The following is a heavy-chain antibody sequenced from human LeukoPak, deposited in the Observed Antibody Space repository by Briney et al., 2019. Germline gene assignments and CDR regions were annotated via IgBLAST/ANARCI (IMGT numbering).Heavy chain of an antibody. D-gene: IGHD2-2*01. CDR3: ARASSTSWPYYFDY. CDR2: IYSGGST. V-gene: IGHV3-53*01. Sequence: GGSLRLSCAASGVTVGSNYMSWVRQAPGKGLEWVSVIYSGGSTHYADPVKGRFTISRDNSKNTLYLQMNSLRAEDTAVYYCARASSTSWPYYFDYWGQGTLVTVSS. J-gene: IGHJ4*02. CDR1: GVTVGSNY.